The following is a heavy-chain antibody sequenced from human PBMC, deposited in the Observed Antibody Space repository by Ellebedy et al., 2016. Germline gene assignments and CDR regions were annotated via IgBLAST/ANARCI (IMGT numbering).Heavy chain of an antibody. CDR1: GFTFSNYW. J-gene: IGHJ4*02. D-gene: IGHD3-10*01. CDR3: ARAKQTYSFGSGSLDTFDY. CDR2: ISADGGST. Sequence: HTGGSLRLSCAASGFTFSNYWMHWVRQAPGKGLVWVSRISADGGSTRYAEPVKGRFTISRDNAKNTLYLQMNGLRAEDTAVYYCARAKQTYSFGSGSLDTFDYWGQGTLVTVSS. V-gene: IGHV3-74*01.